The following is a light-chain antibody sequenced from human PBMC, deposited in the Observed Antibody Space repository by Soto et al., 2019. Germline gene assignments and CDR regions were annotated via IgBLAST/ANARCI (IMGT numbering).Light chain of an antibody. V-gene: IGKV3-15*01. CDR1: QSVRSN. CDR3: QQYNNWYT. Sequence: EIVMTQSTATLSVSPGERATLSCRASQSVRSNLAWYQQKPGQAPRLLVYGASTRATGIPARFSGSGSGTEFTLTISSLQSEDFAVYYCQQYNNWYTFGQGTKLEIK. J-gene: IGKJ2*01. CDR2: GAS.